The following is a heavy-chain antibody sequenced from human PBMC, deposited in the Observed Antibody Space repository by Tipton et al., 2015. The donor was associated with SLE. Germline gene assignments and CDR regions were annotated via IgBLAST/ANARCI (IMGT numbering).Heavy chain of an antibody. CDR3: ATFANGWSLGGFDN. D-gene: IGHD6-19*01. CDR2: ISWNSGSI. J-gene: IGHJ4*02. Sequence: SLRLSCAASGFTFDDYAMHWVRQAPGKGLEWVSGISWNSGSIGYADSVKGRFTISRDNAKNSLYLQMNSLRAEDTAVYYCATFANGWSLGGFDNWGPGTLVTVSS. CDR1: GFTFDDYA. V-gene: IGHV3-9*01.